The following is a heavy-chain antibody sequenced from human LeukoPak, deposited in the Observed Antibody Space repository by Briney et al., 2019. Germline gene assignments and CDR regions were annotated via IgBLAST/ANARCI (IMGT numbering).Heavy chain of an antibody. D-gene: IGHD3-3*01. V-gene: IGHV4-38-2*02. J-gene: IGHJ3*02. CDR1: GYSISSGYY. CDR3: ARGGYDFWSGYSIGAFDI. Sequence: SETLSLTCTVSGYSISSGYYWGWIRQPPGKGLEWIGSIYHSGSTYYNPSLKSRVPISVDTSKNQFSLKLSSVTAADTAVYYCARGGYDFWSGYSIGAFDIWGQGTMVTVSS. CDR2: IYHSGST.